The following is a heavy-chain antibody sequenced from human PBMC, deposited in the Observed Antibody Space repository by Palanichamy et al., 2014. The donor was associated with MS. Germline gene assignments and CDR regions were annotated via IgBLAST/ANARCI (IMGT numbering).Heavy chain of an antibody. CDR2: INPSDSET. V-gene: IGHV5-51*01. CDR3: ARQKTPRFSRFDS. CDR1: GYSFGTYW. D-gene: IGHD3-3*01. Sequence: EVQLVQSGPEMRQPGESLMISCQASGYSFGTYWIAWVRQRPGKGLEWMGIINPSDSETRYNESFQGHVALSVDKTSDTAYLQWPALKASDSATYFCARQKTPRFSRFDSWGQGTMVTVSS. J-gene: IGHJ5*01.